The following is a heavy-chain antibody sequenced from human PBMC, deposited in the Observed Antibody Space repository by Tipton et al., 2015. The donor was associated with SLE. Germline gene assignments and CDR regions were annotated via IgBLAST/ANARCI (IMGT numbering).Heavy chain of an antibody. CDR3: ASGDYYDDSEWGAVDI. CDR2: IFPDDSDA. Sequence: VQLVQSGAEVKKPGESLKISCKGSGYIFSNFWIGWVRQMPGKGLEWMAIIFPDDSDAKYTPSFQGQLTMSADRSIGTAYLQWSSLKASDTAMYYCASGDYYDDSEWGAVDIWGQGTMVTVSS. J-gene: IGHJ3*02. V-gene: IGHV5-51*01. CDR1: GYIFSNFW. D-gene: IGHD3-22*01.